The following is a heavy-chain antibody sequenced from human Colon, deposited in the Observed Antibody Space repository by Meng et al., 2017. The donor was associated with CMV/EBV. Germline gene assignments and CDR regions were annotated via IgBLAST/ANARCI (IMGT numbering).Heavy chain of an antibody. CDR1: GFAFGTFA. D-gene: IGHD5-24*01. J-gene: IGHJ4*02. CDR3: DGSDY. CDR2: ISDSAHRT. Sequence: GESLKISCESSGFAFGTFAMSWARQAPGPGLEWVSTISDSAHRTHYADSVRGRFTISRDNSKNTLYLQMNNLRADDTAVYYCDGSDYWGQGTLVTVSS. V-gene: IGHV3-23*01.